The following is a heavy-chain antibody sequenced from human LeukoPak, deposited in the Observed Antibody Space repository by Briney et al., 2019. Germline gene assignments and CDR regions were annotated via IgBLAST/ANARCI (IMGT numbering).Heavy chain of an antibody. CDR1: GGSFSGYY. Sequence: SETLSLTCAVYGGSFSGYYWSWIRQPPGKGLEWIGEINHSGSTNYNPSLKSRVTISVDTSKNQFSLKLSSVTAADTAAYYCARVPKYYFDYWGQGTLVTVSS. J-gene: IGHJ4*02. CDR2: INHSGST. CDR3: ARVPKYYFDY. V-gene: IGHV4-34*01.